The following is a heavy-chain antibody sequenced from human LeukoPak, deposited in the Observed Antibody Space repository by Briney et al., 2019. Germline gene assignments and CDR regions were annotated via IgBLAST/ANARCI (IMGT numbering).Heavy chain of an antibody. Sequence: GGSLRLSCEVSGFTFSSYGMHWVRQAPGKGLEWVAVISYDGSNKYYADSVKGRFTISRDNSKNTLFLQMSSLRAEDTAVYFCARGCTIASCYLDYWGQGALVTVSS. D-gene: IGHD2-2*01. CDR3: ARGCTIASCYLDY. V-gene: IGHV3-30*03. CDR1: GFTFSSYG. J-gene: IGHJ4*02. CDR2: ISYDGSNK.